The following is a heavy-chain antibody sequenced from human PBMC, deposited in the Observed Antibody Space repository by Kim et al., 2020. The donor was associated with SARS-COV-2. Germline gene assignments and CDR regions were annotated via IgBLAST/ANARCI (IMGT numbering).Heavy chain of an antibody. V-gene: IGHV4-39*01. J-gene: IGHJ6*02. D-gene: IGHD2-15*01. Sequence: SETLSLTCTVSGGSISSSSYYWGWIRQPPGKGLEWIGSIYYSGSTYYNPSLKSRVTISVDTSKNQFSLKLSSVTAADTAVYYCARHQPLIGYYGMDVWGQGTTVTVSS. CDR3: ARHQPLIGYYGMDV. CDR1: GGSISSSSYY. CDR2: IYYSGST.